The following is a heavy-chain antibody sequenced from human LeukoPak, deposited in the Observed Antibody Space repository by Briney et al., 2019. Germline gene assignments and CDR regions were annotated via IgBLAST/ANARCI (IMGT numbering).Heavy chain of an antibody. CDR3: ARSKPPGGPSDY. J-gene: IGHJ4*02. CDR2: INPSDSST. V-gene: IGHV1-46*01. D-gene: IGHD2-8*02. CDR1: GYSFTSYY. Sequence: ASVKVSCKASGYSFTSYYMHWVRQAPGQGLEWMGIINPSDSSTSYAQKFQGRVTMTRDTSTSTVYMELSSLRSEDTAVYYCARSKPPGGPSDYWGQGTLVTVSS.